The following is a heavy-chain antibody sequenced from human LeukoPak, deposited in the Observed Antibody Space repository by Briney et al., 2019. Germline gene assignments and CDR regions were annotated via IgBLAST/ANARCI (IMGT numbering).Heavy chain of an antibody. V-gene: IGHV4-34*01. Sequence: PSETLSLTCAVYGWSFSGYYWSWIRQPPGKGLEWIGEINHSGSTNYNPFLKSRVTISVDTSKNQFSLKLSSVTAVDTAVYYCARNWFDCSSTSCYVNWFDPWGQGTLVTVSS. D-gene: IGHD2-2*01. CDR3: ARNWFDCSSTSCYVNWFDP. CDR2: INHSGST. CDR1: GWSFSGYY. J-gene: IGHJ5*02.